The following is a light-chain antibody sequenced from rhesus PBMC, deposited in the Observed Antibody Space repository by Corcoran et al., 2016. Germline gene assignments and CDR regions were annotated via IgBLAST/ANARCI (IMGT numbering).Light chain of an antibody. CDR3: LRYISIPYS. J-gene: IGKJ2*01. Sequence: DIQMTQSPSSLSASVGDKVTITCRASQGISSWLAWYQQKPGKAPKLLIYKASSLQSGVPSRFSGSGSGTDFTLAISSLQPEDFASDYCLRYISIPYSFGQGTKVEVK. V-gene: IGKV1-22*01. CDR1: QGISSW. CDR2: KAS.